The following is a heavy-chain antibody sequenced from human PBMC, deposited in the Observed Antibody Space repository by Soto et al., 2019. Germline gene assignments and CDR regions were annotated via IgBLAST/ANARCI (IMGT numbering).Heavy chain of an antibody. J-gene: IGHJ6*02. CDR3: ARGWWEREGYVMDV. CDR1: GGSISSYY. CDR2: IYYSGST. V-gene: IGHV4-59*08. Sequence: QVQLQESGPGLVQPSKTLSLTCTVSGGSISSYYWSWIRQPPGKELQYIGYIYYSGSTNYNPSLKSRVTISDDTSTNQCSLTLSSVTASDTAVYYGARGWWEREGYVMDVWVQGTTGTVS. D-gene: IGHD1-26*01.